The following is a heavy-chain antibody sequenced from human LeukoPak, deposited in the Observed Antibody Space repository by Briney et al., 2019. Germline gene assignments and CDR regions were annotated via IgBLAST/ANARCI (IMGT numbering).Heavy chain of an antibody. Sequence: PGGSLRLSCAASGFTFSSYAMSWVRQAPGKGLEWVSAISGSGGSTYYADSVKGRFTISRDNSKNTLYLQMNSLRAEDTAVYYCAKFTVDLDIVVVPAATGFDYWGQGTLVTVSS. V-gene: IGHV3-23*01. CDR3: AKFTVDLDIVVVPAATGFDY. CDR1: GFTFSSYA. D-gene: IGHD2-2*03. J-gene: IGHJ4*02. CDR2: ISGSGGST.